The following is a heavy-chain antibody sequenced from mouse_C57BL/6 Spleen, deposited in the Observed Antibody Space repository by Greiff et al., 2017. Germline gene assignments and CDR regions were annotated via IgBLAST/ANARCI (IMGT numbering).Heavy chain of an antibody. CDR2: IDPSDSYT. J-gene: IGHJ3*01. V-gene: IGHV1-50*01. D-gene: IGHD2-3*01. CDR3: ARSDGYSGAY. Sequence: VQLQESGAELVKPGASVKLSCKASGYTFTSYWMQWVKQRPGQGLEWIGEIDPSDSYTNYNQKFKGKATLTVDTSSSTAYMQLSSLTSEDSAVYYCARSDGYSGAYWGQGTLVTVSA. CDR1: GYTFTSYW.